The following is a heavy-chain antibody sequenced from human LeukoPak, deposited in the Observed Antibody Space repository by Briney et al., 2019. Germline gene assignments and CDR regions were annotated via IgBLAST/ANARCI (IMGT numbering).Heavy chain of an antibody. CDR1: GFTFSSYG. Sequence: GGSLRLSCAASGFTFSSYGMHWVRQAPGKGLEWVAVISYDGSNKYYADSVKGRFTISRDNSKNTLYLQMNSLRAEDTAVYYCAKDQGGYYDSSGYYGLGTTFDYWGQGTLVTVSS. CDR3: AKDQGGYYDSSGYYGLGTTFDY. D-gene: IGHD3-22*01. J-gene: IGHJ4*02. V-gene: IGHV3-30*18. CDR2: ISYDGSNK.